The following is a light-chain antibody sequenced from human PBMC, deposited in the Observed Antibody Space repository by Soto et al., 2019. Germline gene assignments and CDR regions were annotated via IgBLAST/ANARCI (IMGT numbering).Light chain of an antibody. V-gene: IGKV3-15*01. CDR2: GAS. Sequence: ILMTQSPATLSVSPGERATLSCRASQSVSSNLAWYQQKPGQAPRLLIYGASTRATGIPARFSGSGSGTEFTLTVSSLQSEDFAVYYCQQYNNWPPKTFGQGTKVDIK. CDR3: QQYNNWPPKT. CDR1: QSVSSN. J-gene: IGKJ1*01.